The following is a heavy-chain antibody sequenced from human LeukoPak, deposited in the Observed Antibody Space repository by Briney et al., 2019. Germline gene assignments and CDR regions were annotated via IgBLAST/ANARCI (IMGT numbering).Heavy chain of an antibody. D-gene: IGHD6-19*01. CDR2: ISGSGSST. V-gene: IGHV3-23*01. CDR1: GFTFSTYW. Sequence: GSLRLSCAASGFTFSTYWMSWVRQAPGKGLEWVSPISGSGSSTYYADSVKGRFTISRDNSKNTLYLQMNSLRAEDTAVYYCAKGVAVASPYYFDYWGQGTLVTVSS. J-gene: IGHJ4*02. CDR3: AKGVAVASPYYFDY.